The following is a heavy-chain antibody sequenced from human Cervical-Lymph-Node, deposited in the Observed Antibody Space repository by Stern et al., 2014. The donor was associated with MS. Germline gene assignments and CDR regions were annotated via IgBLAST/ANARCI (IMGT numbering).Heavy chain of an antibody. Sequence: EMQLVESGAEVKKPGESLKISCKGSRNSFSNYWIGWVRQMPGKGLEYMGIIFPADSDTRYSPSFQGQVTISVDKSISTAYLQWSSLKASDTAMYYCATLSHPTTDFDYWGQGTLVTVSS. CDR1: RNSFSNYW. J-gene: IGHJ4*02. CDR2: IFPADSDT. V-gene: IGHV5-51*03. D-gene: IGHD4-17*01. CDR3: ATLSHPTTDFDY.